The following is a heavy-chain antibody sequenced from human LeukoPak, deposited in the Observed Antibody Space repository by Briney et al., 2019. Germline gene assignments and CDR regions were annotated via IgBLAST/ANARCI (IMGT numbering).Heavy chain of an antibody. V-gene: IGHV5-51*01. J-gene: IGHJ4*02. CDR2: IYPGDSDT. CDR3: ARQSSGCFDN. D-gene: IGHD6-19*01. CDR1: GSSFTSYW. Sequence: GASLKISCKGSGSSFTSYWIGWVRQMPGKGLEWMGIIYPGDSDTRYSPSFQGQVTISADKSVGTAYLHWRSLKASDTAMYYCARQSSGCFDNWGQGTLVTVAS.